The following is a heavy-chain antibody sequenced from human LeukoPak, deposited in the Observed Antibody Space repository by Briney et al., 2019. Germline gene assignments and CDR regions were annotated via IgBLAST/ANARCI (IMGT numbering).Heavy chain of an antibody. Sequence: GGSLRLSCTASGFTFTSYAMHWVRQAPGKGLEWVAVISYGASNKYYADSVRGRFTISRDNSKNTFYLQMNSLRTEDTAVYYCAKGDDSSGHYFDYWGQGTLVAVSS. CDR2: ISYGASNK. D-gene: IGHD3-22*01. CDR3: AKGDDSSGHYFDY. J-gene: IGHJ4*02. V-gene: IGHV3-30*04. CDR1: GFTFTSYA.